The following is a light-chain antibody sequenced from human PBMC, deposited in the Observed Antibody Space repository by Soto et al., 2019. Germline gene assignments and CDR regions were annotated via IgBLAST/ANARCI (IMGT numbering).Light chain of an antibody. CDR1: KSAIGSNY. CDR2: TTS. Sequence: QSVLTLPPSSAGAPGQRVTGCCTGSKSAIGSNYVFWYQLLPAMAPKPPISTTSQRPSGLPDRFSGSKSGPSASLAIRALPSAYVADYYCTSWPVSLNGDVFGTG. CDR3: TSWPVSLNGDV. J-gene: IGLJ1*01. V-gene: IGLV1-47*01.